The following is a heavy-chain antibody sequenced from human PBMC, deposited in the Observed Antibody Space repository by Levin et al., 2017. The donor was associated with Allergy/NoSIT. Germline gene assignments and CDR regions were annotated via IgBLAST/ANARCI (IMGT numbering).Heavy chain of an antibody. D-gene: IGHD2-21*02. CDR2: IDPSDSYT. V-gene: IGHV5-10-1*01. CDR1: GYSFTSYW. J-gene: IGHJ4*02. Sequence: KVSCKGSGYSFTSYWISWVRQMPGKGLEWMGRIDPSDSYTNYSPSFQGHVTISADKSISTAYLQWSSLKASDTAMYYCARHTYGGDPLADYWGQGTLVTVSS. CDR3: ARHTYGGDPLADY.